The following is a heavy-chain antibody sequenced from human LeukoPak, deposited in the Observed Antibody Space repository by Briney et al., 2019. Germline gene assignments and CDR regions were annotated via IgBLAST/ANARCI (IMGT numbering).Heavy chain of an antibody. V-gene: IGHV3-30*03. J-gene: IGHJ4*02. CDR1: GFTFSSYG. CDR2: ISYDGSNK. D-gene: IGHD3-10*01. Sequence: GGSLRLSCAASGFTFSSYGMHWVRQAPGKGLEWVAVISYDGSNKYYADSVKGRFTISRDKSKNTLYLQMNSLRAEDMGIYYCVRSFDYWGQGTLVTVSS. CDR3: VRSFDY.